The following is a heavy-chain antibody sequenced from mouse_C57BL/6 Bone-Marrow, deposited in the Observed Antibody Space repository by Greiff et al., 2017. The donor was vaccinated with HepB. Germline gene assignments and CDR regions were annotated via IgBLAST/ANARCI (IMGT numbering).Heavy chain of an antibody. CDR1: GYTFTSYW. V-gene: IGHV1-69*01. J-gene: IGHJ3*01. Sequence: VQLQQPGAELVMPGASVKLSCKASGYTFTSYWMHWVKQRPGQGLEWIGEIDPSDSYTNYNQKFKGKSTLTVDKSSSTAYMQLSSLTSEDSAVYYCARERSPGAWCAYWGQGTLVTVSA. CDR3: ARERSPGAWCAY. CDR2: IDPSDSYT.